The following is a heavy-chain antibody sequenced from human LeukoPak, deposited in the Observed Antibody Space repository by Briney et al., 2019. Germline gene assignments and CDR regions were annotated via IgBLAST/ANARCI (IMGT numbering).Heavy chain of an antibody. CDR1: GGFISSYY. Sequence: SETLSLTCTVSGGFISSYYWSWIRQPPGKGLEWIGYIYYSGSTNYNPSLKSRVTISVDTSKNQFSLKLSSVTAADTAVYYCAREGIGEVGATTYFDYWGQGTLVTVSS. V-gene: IGHV4-59*01. CDR3: AREGIGEVGATTYFDY. CDR2: IYYSGST. J-gene: IGHJ4*02. D-gene: IGHD1-26*01.